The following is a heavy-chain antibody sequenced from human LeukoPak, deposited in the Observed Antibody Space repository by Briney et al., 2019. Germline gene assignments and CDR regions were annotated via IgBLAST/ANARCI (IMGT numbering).Heavy chain of an antibody. J-gene: IGHJ6*02. D-gene: IGHD3-10*01. V-gene: IGHV3-33*08. Sequence: GGSLRLSCAASGFTFDDYGMHWVRQAPGKGLEWVAVIWYDGSNKYYADSVKGRFTISRDNSKNTLYLQMNSLRAEDTAVYYCAREGEKMRSGSPRSNYYYYYGMDVWGQGTTVTVSS. CDR1: GFTFDDYG. CDR3: AREGEKMRSGSPRSNYYYYYGMDV. CDR2: IWYDGSNK.